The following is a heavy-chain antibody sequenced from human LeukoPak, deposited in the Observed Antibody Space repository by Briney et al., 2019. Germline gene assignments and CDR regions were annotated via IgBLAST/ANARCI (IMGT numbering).Heavy chain of an antibody. CDR3: ARDDGYKGFDY. CDR2: ISSSSSTI. D-gene: IGHD5-24*01. Sequence: GGSLRLSCAASGFTFSSYSMNWVRQAPGKGLEWVSYISSSSSTIYYADSAKGRFTISRDNAKNSLYLQMNSLRAEDTAVYYCARDDGYKGFDYWGQGTLVTVSS. CDR1: GFTFSSYS. V-gene: IGHV3-48*04. J-gene: IGHJ4*02.